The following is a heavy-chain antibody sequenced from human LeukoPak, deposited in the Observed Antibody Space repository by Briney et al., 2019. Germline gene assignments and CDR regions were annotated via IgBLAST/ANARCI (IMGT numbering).Heavy chain of an antibody. V-gene: IGHV3-48*01. CDR2: ISSSSSTI. CDR1: GFTFDDYG. J-gene: IGHJ3*02. CDR3: ARDSSSWYHDAFDI. D-gene: IGHD6-13*01. Sequence: PGGSLRLSCAASGFTFDDYGMSWVRQAPGKGLEWVSYISSSSSTIYYADSVRGRFTISRDNAKNSLYLQMNSLRAEDTAVYYCARDSSSWYHDAFDIWGQGTMVTVSS.